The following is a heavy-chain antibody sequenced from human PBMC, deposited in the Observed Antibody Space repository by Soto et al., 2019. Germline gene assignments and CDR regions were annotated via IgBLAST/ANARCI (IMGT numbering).Heavy chain of an antibody. CDR3: AREGVAYGMDV. CDR1: GFTFSSYA. V-gene: IGHV3-30-3*01. Sequence: QVQLVESGGGVVQPGRSLRLSCAASGFTFSSYAMHWVRQAPGKGLEWVAVISYDGSNKYYADSVKGRFTISRDNSKNTLYLQMNSLRAEDTAVYYCAREGVAYGMDVWGQGTTVTVSS. CDR2: ISYDGSNK. J-gene: IGHJ6*02. D-gene: IGHD2-21*01.